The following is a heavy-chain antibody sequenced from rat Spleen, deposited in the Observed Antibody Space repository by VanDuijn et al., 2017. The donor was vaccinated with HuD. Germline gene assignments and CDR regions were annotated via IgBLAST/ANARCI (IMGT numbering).Heavy chain of an antibody. D-gene: IGHD5-1*01. V-gene: IGHV5-31*01. Sequence: EVQLVESGGGRVQPGRSLRLSCVASGITFNNYWMTWIRQAPGKGLEWVASISNIDDTYYSDSVKGRFSISRDNAQNTLYLQMNSLKSEDTATYYCSNNWELYYWGQGVMVTVSS. CDR1: GITFNNYW. J-gene: IGHJ2*01. CDR2: ISNIDDT. CDR3: SNNWELYY.